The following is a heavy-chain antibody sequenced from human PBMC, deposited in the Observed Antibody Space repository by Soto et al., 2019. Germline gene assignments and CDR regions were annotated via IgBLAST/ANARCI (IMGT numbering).Heavy chain of an antibody. CDR2: ISSSGSTI. Sequence: GGSLRLSCAASGFTFSDYYMSWIRQAPGKGLEWVSYISSSGSTIYYADSVKGRFTISRDNAKNSLYLQMNSLRAEDTAVYYCASGIRPYDILTGYCYYWGQGTLVTVSS. J-gene: IGHJ4*02. V-gene: IGHV3-11*01. CDR1: GFTFSDYY. CDR3: ASGIRPYDILTGYCYY. D-gene: IGHD3-9*01.